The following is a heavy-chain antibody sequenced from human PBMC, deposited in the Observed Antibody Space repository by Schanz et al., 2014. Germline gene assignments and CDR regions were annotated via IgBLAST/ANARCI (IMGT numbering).Heavy chain of an antibody. CDR1: GGSIRSGTYY. CDR3: ARDTTWRLDL. J-gene: IGHJ2*01. D-gene: IGHD1-1*01. Sequence: QVQLQESGPGLVKPSQTLSLTCTVSGGSIRSGTYYWSWIRQPAGKALEWVGRVFPNGITNYNPSLKSRFPLSLDPSKTQFSLTLTSLTAADTAVYYCARDTTWRLDLWGRGTLVTVSS. CDR2: VFPNGIT. V-gene: IGHV4-61*02.